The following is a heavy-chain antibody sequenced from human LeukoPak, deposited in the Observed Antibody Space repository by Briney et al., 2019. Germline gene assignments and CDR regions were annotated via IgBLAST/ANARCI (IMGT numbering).Heavy chain of an antibody. CDR2: ISSSGNYI. V-gene: IGHV3-21*01. Sequence: GGSLRLSCAASGFTFSRYIMNWVRQAPGKGLEWVSSISSSGNYIYYADSVKGRFTISRDNAKNSLYLQMNSLRAEDTAVYYCARDPSSGWYLKGWFDPWGQGTLVTVSS. D-gene: IGHD6-19*01. CDR1: GFTFSRYI. CDR3: ARDPSSGWYLKGWFDP. J-gene: IGHJ5*02.